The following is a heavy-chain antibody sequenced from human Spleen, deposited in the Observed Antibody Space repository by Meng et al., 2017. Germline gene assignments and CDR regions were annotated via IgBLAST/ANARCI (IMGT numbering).Heavy chain of an antibody. CDR3: ARLYSSSEGRH. Sequence: EVQLLESGGGLVQPGGSLRLSCAASGFTFSNYYMNWVRQVPGKGLEWVSSISSTSSYIYYADSVRGRFTISRDNAKNSLYLQMDRLSADDTAIFYCARLYSSSEGRHWGQGALVTVSS. D-gene: IGHD6-6*01. V-gene: IGHV3-21*04. CDR1: GFTFSNYY. CDR2: ISSTSSYI. J-gene: IGHJ4*02.